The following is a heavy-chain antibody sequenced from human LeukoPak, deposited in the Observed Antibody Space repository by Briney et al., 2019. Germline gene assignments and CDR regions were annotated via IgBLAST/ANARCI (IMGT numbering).Heavy chain of an antibody. CDR3: ARDKTYYYDSSGYDDY. D-gene: IGHD3-22*01. CDR1: GFTFSDYY. CDR2: ISSSGSTI. V-gene: IGHV3-11*01. Sequence: PGGSLRLSCAASGFTFSDYYMSWIRQAPGKGLEWVSYISSSGSTIYYADSVKGRFTISRDNAKNSLYLQMNSLRAEDTAVYYCARDKTYYYDSSGYDDYWGQGTLVTVSS. J-gene: IGHJ4*02.